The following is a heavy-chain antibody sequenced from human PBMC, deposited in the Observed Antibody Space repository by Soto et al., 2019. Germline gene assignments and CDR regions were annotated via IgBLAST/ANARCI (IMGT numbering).Heavy chain of an antibody. Sequence: VQLVESGGGVVQPGRSLRLSCAASGFTFSDYAMHWVRQAPGKGLEWVAVVSHGGRNTHYADSVKGRFTISRDSSKNTVSLEMTSLRAEDTAVYYWAKGARQWMVTSDFNYWGQGALVTVSS. CDR2: VSHGGRNT. J-gene: IGHJ4*02. D-gene: IGHD6-19*01. V-gene: IGHV3-30*18. CDR1: GFTFSDYA. CDR3: AKGARQWMVTSDFNY.